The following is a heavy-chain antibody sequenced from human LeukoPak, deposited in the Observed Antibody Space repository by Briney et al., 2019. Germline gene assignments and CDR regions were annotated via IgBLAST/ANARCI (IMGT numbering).Heavy chain of an antibody. V-gene: IGHV3-23*01. CDR2: ISGSGGST. J-gene: IGHJ4*02. CDR1: GFTFSSYA. Sequence: GGSLRLSCAASGFTFSSYAMSWVRQAPGKGLEWVSAISGSGGSTYYADSVKGRFTISRDNAKNSLYLQMNSLRAEDTAVYYCARGPQKNGHSSGYPGYFDYWGQGTLVTVSS. CDR3: ARGPQKNGHSSGYPGYFDY. D-gene: IGHD3-22*01.